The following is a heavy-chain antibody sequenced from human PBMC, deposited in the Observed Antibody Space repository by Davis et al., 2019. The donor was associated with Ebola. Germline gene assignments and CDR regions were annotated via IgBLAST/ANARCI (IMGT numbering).Heavy chain of an antibody. CDR1: GYGFADSW. Sequence: GESLKISCKGSGYGFADSWIAWVRPPPRKVLEWTGIISAGDSDSRYSPSFEGQVIISVHRSIKTAFLQWKSLRAPDTAIYYGARQESLYGWSDYWGQGTLVTVSS. D-gene: IGHD2-8*01. V-gene: IGHV5-51*01. CDR2: ISAGDSDS. CDR3: ARQESLYGWSDY. J-gene: IGHJ4*02.